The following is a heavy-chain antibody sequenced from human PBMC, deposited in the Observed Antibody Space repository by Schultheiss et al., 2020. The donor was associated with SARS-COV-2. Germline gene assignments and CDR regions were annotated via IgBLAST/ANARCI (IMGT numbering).Heavy chain of an antibody. V-gene: IGHV3-64*04. Sequence: GGSLRLSCSASGFTFSSYAMHWVRQAPGKGLESVSAISSNGGSTYYADSVKGRFTISRDNAKNTLYLEMNGLRVEDTAVYYCTRERGAVDGFLRYWGQGILVTVSS. CDR2: ISSNGGST. CDR1: GFTFSSYA. D-gene: IGHD5-24*01. CDR3: TRERGAVDGFLRY. J-gene: IGHJ4*02.